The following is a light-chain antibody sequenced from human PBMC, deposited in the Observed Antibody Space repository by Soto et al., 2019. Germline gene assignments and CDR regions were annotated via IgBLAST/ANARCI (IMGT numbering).Light chain of an antibody. CDR1: QTVNSR. J-gene: IGKJ4*01. CDR2: GAS. CDR3: QQYGSSPLT. Sequence: IVLTQSPATLSSSPWERATLSCRASQTVNSRLAWYQQKPGQAPRFLIYGASTRATDIPARFRGSGSGTDFTLTISRLEPEDFAVYYCQQYGSSPLTFGGGTKVDIK. V-gene: IGKV3-20*01.